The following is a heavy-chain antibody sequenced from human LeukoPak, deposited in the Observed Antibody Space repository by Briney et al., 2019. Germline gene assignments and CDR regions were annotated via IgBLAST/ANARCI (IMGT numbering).Heavy chain of an antibody. D-gene: IGHD3-10*01. Sequence: SETLSLTCTVSGYSISSGYYWGWIRQPPGKGLEWIGSIYHSGSTYYNPSLKSRVTISVDTPKNQFSLKLSSVTAADTAVYYCARDRFRGIARYFDLWGRGTLVTVSS. CDR1: GYSISSGYY. V-gene: IGHV4-38-2*02. J-gene: IGHJ2*01. CDR2: IYHSGST. CDR3: ARDRFRGIARYFDL.